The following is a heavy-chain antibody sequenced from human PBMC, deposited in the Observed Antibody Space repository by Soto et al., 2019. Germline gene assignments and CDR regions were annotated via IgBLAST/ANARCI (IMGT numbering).Heavy chain of an antibody. CDR3: AKHSSSSGDLDC. CDR2: ISYDGSKK. Sequence: QVQLVESGGGVVQPGRSLRLSCAASGFIFSSNGMHWVRQAPGQGLEWLAFISYDGSKKFHADSVKGRFTISRDNSKNTLYLQMNSLRPEDTAVYYCAKHSSSSGDLDCWGQGTLVPVSS. V-gene: IGHV3-30*18. D-gene: IGHD6-6*01. CDR1: GFIFSSNG. J-gene: IGHJ4*02.